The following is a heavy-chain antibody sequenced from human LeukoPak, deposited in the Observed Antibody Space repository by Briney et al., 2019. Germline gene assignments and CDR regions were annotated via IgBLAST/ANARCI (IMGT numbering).Heavy chain of an antibody. CDR2: INHSGST. J-gene: IGHJ5*02. V-gene: IGHV4-34*01. D-gene: IGHD2-2*01. CDR3: ARRTVVVVPAASNWFDP. CDR1: GGSFSGCY. Sequence: SETLSLTCAVYGGSFSGCYWSWIRQPPGKGLEWIGEINHSGSTNYNPSLKSRVTISVDTSKNQFSLKLSSVTAADTAVYYCARRTVVVVPAASNWFDPWGQGTLVTVSS.